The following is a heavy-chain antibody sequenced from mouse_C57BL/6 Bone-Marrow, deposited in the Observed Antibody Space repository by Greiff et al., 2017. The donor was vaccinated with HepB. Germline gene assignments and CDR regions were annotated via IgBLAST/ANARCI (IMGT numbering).Heavy chain of an antibody. CDR2: INPNNGGT. Sequence: EVQLQQSGPELVKPGASVKISCKASGYTFTDYYMNWVKQSHGKSLEWIGDINPNNGGTSYNQKFKGKATLTVDKSSSTAYMELRSLTSEDSAVYYCARRKRRYAMDYWGQGTSVTVSS. CDR3: ARRKRRYAMDY. J-gene: IGHJ4*01. V-gene: IGHV1-26*01. CDR1: GYTFTDYY.